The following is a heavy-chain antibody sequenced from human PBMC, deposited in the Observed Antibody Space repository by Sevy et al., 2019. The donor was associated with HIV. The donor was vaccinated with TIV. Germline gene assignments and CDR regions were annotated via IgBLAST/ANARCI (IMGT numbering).Heavy chain of an antibody. CDR3: ARDLHYDGSGTYDH. Sequence: GGCLRLSCAASEFTFRDYTMNWVRQTPGKGLEWVSYISSGSSYIRYADSVKGRFTISRDNAENSLYLQMNSLRVEDTGVYYCARDLHYDGSGTYDHWGQGTTVTVSS. J-gene: IGHJ4*02. CDR1: EFTFRDYT. V-gene: IGHV3-21*06. D-gene: IGHD3-10*01. CDR2: ISSGSSYI.